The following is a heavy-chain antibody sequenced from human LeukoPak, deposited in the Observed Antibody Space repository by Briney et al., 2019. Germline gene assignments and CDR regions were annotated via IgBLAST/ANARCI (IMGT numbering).Heavy chain of an antibody. CDR3: AKVPSHSSSWPYFDY. CDR1: GFTFDDYA. D-gene: IGHD6-13*01. Sequence: PGRSLRLSCAASGFTFDDYAMHWVRQAPGKGLEWVSGISWNSGSIGYADSVKGRFTISRDNAKNSLYLQMNSLRAEDTALYYCAKVPSHSSSWPYFDYWGQGTLVTVSS. CDR2: ISWNSGSI. V-gene: IGHV3-9*01. J-gene: IGHJ4*02.